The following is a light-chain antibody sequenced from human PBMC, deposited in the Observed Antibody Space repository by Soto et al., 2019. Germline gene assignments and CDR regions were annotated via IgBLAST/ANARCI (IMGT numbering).Light chain of an antibody. CDR1: SSDFGGYNY. CDR3: QSYDSSLSGYV. V-gene: IGLV2-14*01. CDR2: DVS. Sequence: QSVLTQPASVSGSPGQSITISCTGTSSDFGGYNYVSWYQQHPGKAPKLMIYDVSNRPSGVSNRFSGSKSGNTASLAISGLQAEDEADYYCQSYDSSLSGYVFGTGTKVTVL. J-gene: IGLJ1*01.